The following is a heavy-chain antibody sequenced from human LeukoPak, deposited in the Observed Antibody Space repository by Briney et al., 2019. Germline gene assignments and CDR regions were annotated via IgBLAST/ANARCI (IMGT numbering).Heavy chain of an antibody. Sequence: ASVKVSCKVSGYTLTELSMHWVRQAPGKGLEWMGGFDPEDGETIYAQKFQGRVTVTEDTSTDTAYMELSSLRSEDTAVYYCATGSSGYYYFDYWGQGTLVTVSS. CDR3: ATGSSGYYYFDY. J-gene: IGHJ4*02. D-gene: IGHD3-22*01. CDR2: FDPEDGET. CDR1: GYTLTELS. V-gene: IGHV1-24*01.